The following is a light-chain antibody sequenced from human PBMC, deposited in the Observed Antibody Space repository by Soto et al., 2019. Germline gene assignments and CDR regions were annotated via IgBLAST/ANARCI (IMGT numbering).Light chain of an antibody. CDR2: RNN. CDR3: AAWDDSLVV. CDR1: SSNIGSAY. J-gene: IGLJ2*01. Sequence: QSVLTQPPSASGTPGQTVTISCSGSSSNIGSAYIYWYQHLPGTAPKLLIYRNNQRPSGVPDRFSASKSGTSASLAISGLRSEDDAYYYCAAWDDSLVVFGGGTQLTVL. V-gene: IGLV1-47*01.